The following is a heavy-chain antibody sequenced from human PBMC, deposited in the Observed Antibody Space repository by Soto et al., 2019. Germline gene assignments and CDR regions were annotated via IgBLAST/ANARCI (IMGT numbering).Heavy chain of an antibody. CDR3: AHAYKNNRMRGGFDI. J-gene: IGHJ3*02. V-gene: IGHV2-5*01. D-gene: IGHD2-15*01. CDR1: GFSLSTSGLG. Sequence: QITLKESGPTLVKPTQTLTLTCTFSGFSLSTSGLGLSWIRQPPGKAPEWPAIIYWYDDKPYSPSLRSRFTVNRDGSKNLVWLTMSNLEADDAATYYCAHAYKNNRMRGGFDIWGQGTIVTASS. CDR2: IYWYDDK.